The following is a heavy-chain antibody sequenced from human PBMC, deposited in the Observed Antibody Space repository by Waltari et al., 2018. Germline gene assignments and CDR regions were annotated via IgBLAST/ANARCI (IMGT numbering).Heavy chain of an antibody. V-gene: IGHV4-38-2*01. D-gene: IGHD2-8*01. CDR2: IYQSGST. Sequence: QVQLQESGPGLVKPSETLSLTCAVSGYSISSGYYWGWIRQPPGKGLEWIGSIYQSGSTYYNPSLKSRVTISVDTSKNQFSLKLSSVTAADTAVYYCARWTPGGYAGWFDPWGQGTLVTVSS. J-gene: IGHJ5*02. CDR1: GYSISSGYY. CDR3: ARWTPGGYAGWFDP.